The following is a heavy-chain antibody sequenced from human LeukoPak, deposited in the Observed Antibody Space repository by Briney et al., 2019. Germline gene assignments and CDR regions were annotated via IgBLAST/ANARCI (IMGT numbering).Heavy chain of an antibody. CDR1: GFTFSTYW. J-gene: IGHJ4*02. Sequence: GGSLRLSCEASGFTFSTYWMSWVRQSPGKGLEWVATIKQDGSDKYSVDSVKGRFTISRDNAKNSLYLQMNTLRAEDTAVYYCVGDPGDYWGQGTLVTVSS. CDR3: VGDPGDY. CDR2: IKQDGSDK. V-gene: IGHV3-7*01.